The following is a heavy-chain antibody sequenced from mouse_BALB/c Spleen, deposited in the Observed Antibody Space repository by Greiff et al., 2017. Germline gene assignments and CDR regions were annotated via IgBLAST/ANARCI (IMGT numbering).Heavy chain of an antibody. V-gene: IGHV1-7*01. J-gene: IGHJ1*01. CDR2: INPSTGYT. CDR3: AKGWDWYFDV. D-gene: IGHD3-3*01. CDR1: GYTFTSYW. Sequence: VQLQQSGADLAKPGASVKMSCKASGYTFTSYWMHWVKQRPGQGLEWIGYINPSTGYTEYNQKFKDKATLTADKSSSTAYMQLSSLTSEDSAVYYCAKGWDWYFDVWGAGTTVTVSS.